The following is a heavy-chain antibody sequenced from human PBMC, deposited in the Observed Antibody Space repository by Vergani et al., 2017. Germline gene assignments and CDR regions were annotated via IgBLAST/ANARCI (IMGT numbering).Heavy chain of an antibody. V-gene: IGHV3-66*02. CDR3: ARDHRWLRSRRNPSDY. Sequence: EVQLVESGGALVQPGGSLRLSCAASGFPLSSNYMSWVRQAPGKGLEWVSVIYSGGSTYYAHTVKGRFTISRDNSKNTLYLQMNSLSAEDTAVYYCARDHRWLRSRRNPSDYWGQGTLVTVSS. CDR1: GFPLSSNY. CDR2: IYSGGST. D-gene: IGHD5-12*01. J-gene: IGHJ4*02.